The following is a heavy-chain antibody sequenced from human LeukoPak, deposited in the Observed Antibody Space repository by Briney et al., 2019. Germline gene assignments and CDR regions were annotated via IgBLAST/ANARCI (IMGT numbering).Heavy chain of an antibody. V-gene: IGHV1-69*05. CDR2: IIPIFGTA. CDR3: AREYSRSIAAAGTAYYYYMDV. CDR1: GGTFSSYA. D-gene: IGHD6-13*01. J-gene: IGHJ6*03. Sequence: SVKVSCKASGGTFSSYAISWVRQAPGQGLEWMGRIIPIFGTANYAQKFQGRVTITTDESTSTAYMELSSLRSEDTAVYYCAREYSRSIAAAGTAYYYYMDVWGKGTTVTVSS.